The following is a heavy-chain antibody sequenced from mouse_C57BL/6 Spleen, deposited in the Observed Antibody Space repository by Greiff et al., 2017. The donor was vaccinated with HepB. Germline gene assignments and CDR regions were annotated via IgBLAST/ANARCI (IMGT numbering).Heavy chain of an antibody. J-gene: IGHJ4*01. V-gene: IGHV2-9-1*01. CDR3: ARNKGNYDYDGAMDY. CDR1: GFSLTSYA. D-gene: IGHD2-4*01. CDR2: IWTGGGT. Sequence: VKLVESGPGLVAPSQSLSITCTVSGFSLTSYAISWVRQPPGKGLEWLGVIWTGGGTNYNSALKSRLSISKDNSKSQVFLKMNSLQTDDTARYYCARNKGNYDYDGAMDYWGQGTSVTVSS.